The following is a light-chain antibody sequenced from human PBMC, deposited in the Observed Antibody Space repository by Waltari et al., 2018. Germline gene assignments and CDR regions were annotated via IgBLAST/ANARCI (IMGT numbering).Light chain of an antibody. J-gene: IGLJ2*01. CDR1: ARDIGGFHF. CDR3: CSFSGANNLL. V-gene: IGLV2-8*01. Sequence: QSALTQPPSASGSPGKSVTFSCTVTARDIGGFHFVSWYQQHPDKAPRLIIYDVIKRPSGVADRFSGSKSGNTASLTVSGLQAEDEADYFCCSFSGANNLLFGGGTRLTV. CDR2: DVI.